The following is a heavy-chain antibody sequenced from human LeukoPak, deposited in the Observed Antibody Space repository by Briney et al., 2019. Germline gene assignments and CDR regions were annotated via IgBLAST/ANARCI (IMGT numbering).Heavy chain of an antibody. CDR1: GFIFSRYN. D-gene: IGHD2-2*01. V-gene: IGHV3-48*01. CDR2: ISSSSRTT. J-gene: IGHJ6*02. Sequence: GGSLRLSCAASGFIFSRYNMNWVRQAPGKGLEWVSYISSSSRTTYYADSVKGRFTISRDNAKNSLFLQMNSLRAEDTAVYYCAKPPAPYYYYGMDVWGQGTTVTVSS. CDR3: AKPPAPYYYYGMDV.